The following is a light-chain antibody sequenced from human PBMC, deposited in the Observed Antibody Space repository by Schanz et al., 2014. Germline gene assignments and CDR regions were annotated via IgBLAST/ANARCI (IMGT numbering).Light chain of an antibody. CDR3: GSYTTSINYV. CDR2: DVS. V-gene: IGLV2-8*01. Sequence: QSALTQPPSASGSPGQSVTISCTGTSSDVGGYNYVSWYQQHPGKAPKLMIYDVSKRPSGVPDRFSGSKSGNTASLTVAGLQAEDEADYYCGSYTTSINYVFGTGTKLTVL. J-gene: IGLJ1*01. CDR1: SSDVGGYNY.